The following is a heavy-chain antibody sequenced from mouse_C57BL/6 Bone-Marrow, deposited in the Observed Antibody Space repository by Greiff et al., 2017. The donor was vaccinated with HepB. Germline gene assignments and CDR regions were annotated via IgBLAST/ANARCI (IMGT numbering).Heavy chain of an antibody. Sequence: EVHLVESGGGLVQPGGSLSLSCAASGFTFTDYYMSWVRQPPGKALEWLGFIRNKANGYTTEYSASVKGRFTISRDNSQSILYLQMNALRAEDSATYYCARYYSWFAYWGQGTLVTVSA. CDR1: GFTFTDYY. CDR3: ARYYSWFAY. CDR2: IRNKANGYTT. J-gene: IGHJ3*01. V-gene: IGHV7-3*01.